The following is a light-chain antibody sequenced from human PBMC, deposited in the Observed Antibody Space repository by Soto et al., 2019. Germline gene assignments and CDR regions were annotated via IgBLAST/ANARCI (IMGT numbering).Light chain of an antibody. CDR1: QSVSNN. CDR2: AAS. V-gene: IGKV3-20*01. Sequence: EIVLTQSPGTLSLSPGERATLSCWASQSVSNNLVWYQQKPGQAPRLLISAASSRATGIPDRFSGSGSGTDFTLTISRLEPEDFAVYYCQQYSNAPVTFGQVTMVEIK. CDR3: QQYSNAPVT. J-gene: IGKJ2*01.